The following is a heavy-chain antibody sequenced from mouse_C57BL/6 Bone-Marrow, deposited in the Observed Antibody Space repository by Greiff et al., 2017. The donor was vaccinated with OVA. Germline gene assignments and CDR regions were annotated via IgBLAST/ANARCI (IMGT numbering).Heavy chain of an antibody. V-gene: IGHV1-55*01. CDR3: ARRGSYGNYVDY. J-gene: IGHJ2*01. D-gene: IGHD2-1*01. CDR1: GYTFTSYW. CDR2: IYPGSGST. Sequence: QVQLQQPGAELVKPGASVKMSCKASGYTFTSYWITWVKQRPGQGLEWIGDIYPGSGSTNYNEKFKSKATLTVDTSSSTAYPQLSSLTSEDSAVDYCARRGSYGNYVDYWGQGTTLTVSS.